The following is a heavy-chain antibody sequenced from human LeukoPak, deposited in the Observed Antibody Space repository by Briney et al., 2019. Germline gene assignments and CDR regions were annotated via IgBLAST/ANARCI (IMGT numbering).Heavy chain of an antibody. CDR2: ISGSGGST. CDR3: ARELYCSSTSCPRPRTGRYYYYGMDV. Sequence: PGGSLRLSCAASGFTFSSYAMSWVRQAPGEGLEWVSAISGSGGSTYYADSVKGRFTISRHNSKNTLYLQMNSLRAEDTAVYYCARELYCSSTSCPRPRTGRYYYYGMDVWGQGTTVTVSS. V-gene: IGHV3-23*01. CDR1: GFTFSSYA. J-gene: IGHJ6*02. D-gene: IGHD2-2*01.